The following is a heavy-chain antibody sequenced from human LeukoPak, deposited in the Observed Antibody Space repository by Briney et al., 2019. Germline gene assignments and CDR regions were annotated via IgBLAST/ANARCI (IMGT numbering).Heavy chain of an antibody. Sequence: PGGSLRLSCAASGFTFSSYGMHWVRQAPGKGLEWVAVIWYDGSNKYYADSVKGRFTISRDNAKNSLYLQMNSLRAEDTAVYYCARELYDYVTRYFDYWGQGTLVTVSS. V-gene: IGHV3-33*01. CDR1: GFTFSSYG. CDR3: ARELYDYVTRYFDY. J-gene: IGHJ4*02. CDR2: IWYDGSNK. D-gene: IGHD3-16*01.